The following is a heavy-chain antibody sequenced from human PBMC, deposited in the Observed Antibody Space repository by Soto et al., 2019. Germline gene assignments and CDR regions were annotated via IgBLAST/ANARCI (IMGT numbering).Heavy chain of an antibody. CDR2: ITYNSDAM. D-gene: IGHD2-21*01. V-gene: IGHV3-9*01. Sequence: SLISSGPGSGPSFAAYETHRVLHVPWKCLESVAGITYNSDAMCYADSLKGRFNISRDNAKNSLYLQMNSLKHEDTALYYCAKTLYLLLGDDVFDMWGRGTMVTASS. CDR3: AKTLYLLLGDDVFDM. J-gene: IGHJ3*02. CDR1: GPSFAAYE.